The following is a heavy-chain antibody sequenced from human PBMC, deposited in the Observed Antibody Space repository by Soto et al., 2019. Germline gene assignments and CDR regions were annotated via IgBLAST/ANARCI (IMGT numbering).Heavy chain of an antibody. CDR1: GYSFSSHW. V-gene: IGHV5-10-1*03. D-gene: IGHD6-13*01. CDR3: ARRIAAAGDADDY. Sequence: EVQVVQSGAEVKKPGESLRISCKGSGYSFSSHWITWVHQMPGKGLEWMGRIDPSDSYTNYSPSFQGHVTFSADKSINTAYLQWSSLTASDTAMYYCARRIAAAGDADDYWGQGTLVTVSS. J-gene: IGHJ4*02. CDR2: IDPSDSYT.